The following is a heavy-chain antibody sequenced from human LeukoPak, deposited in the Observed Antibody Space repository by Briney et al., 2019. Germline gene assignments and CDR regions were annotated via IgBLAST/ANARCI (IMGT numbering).Heavy chain of an antibody. CDR2: IYSGGST. CDR1: GFTVSSNY. D-gene: IGHD5-18*01. Sequence: PGGSLRLSCAASGFTVSSNYMSWVRQAPGKGLECVSVIYSGGSTYYADSVKGRFTISRDNSKNTLYLQMNSLRAEDTAVYYCARESECIQLSSGLMDVWGQATTATVSS. J-gene: IGHJ6*02. CDR3: ARESECIQLSSGLMDV. V-gene: IGHV3-53*01.